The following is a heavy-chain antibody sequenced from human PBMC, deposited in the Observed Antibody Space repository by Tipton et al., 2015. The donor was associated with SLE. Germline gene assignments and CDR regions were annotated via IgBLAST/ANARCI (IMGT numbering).Heavy chain of an antibody. CDR3: ARDLTLGRWYFDL. V-gene: IGHV4-38-2*02. D-gene: IGHD3-16*01. J-gene: IGHJ2*01. Sequence: TLSLTCIVSRYSISSGYYWGWMRQPPGKGLEWIGSIYYTGSTYYNPSLKSRVTISIDTSKNQFSLKLSSVTAADTAVYYCARDLTLGRWYFDLWGRGTLVTVSS. CDR2: IYYTGST. CDR1: RYSISSGYY.